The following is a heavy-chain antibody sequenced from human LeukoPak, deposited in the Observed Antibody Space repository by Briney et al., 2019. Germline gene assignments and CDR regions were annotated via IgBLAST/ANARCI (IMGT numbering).Heavy chain of an antibody. CDR2: IRSDGTNK. V-gene: IGHV3-30*02. J-gene: IGHJ6*03. Sequence: GGSLRLSCAASGFTFSSHGIHWVRQAPGKGLEWVAFIRSDGTNKYYADSVRGRFTISRDNSKNTLYLHMNSLRADDTAVFYCARGRNCSGNTCYAPYNYYYMDVWGKGTTVTIAS. CDR3: ARGRNCSGNTCYAPYNYYYMDV. CDR1: GFTFSSHG. D-gene: IGHD2-2*01.